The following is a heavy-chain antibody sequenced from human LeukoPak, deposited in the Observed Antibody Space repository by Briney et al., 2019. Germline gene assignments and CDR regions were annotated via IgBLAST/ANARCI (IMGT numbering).Heavy chain of an antibody. Sequence: HPGGSLRLSCAASGFTFDDYAMHWVRHAPGKGLEWVSGISWNSGSIGYADSVKGRFTISRDNAKNSLYPQMNSLRTEDTALYYCAKEGYYYGMDVWGKGTTVTVSS. CDR1: GFTFDDYA. V-gene: IGHV3-9*01. CDR2: ISWNSGSI. CDR3: AKEGYYYGMDV. J-gene: IGHJ6*04.